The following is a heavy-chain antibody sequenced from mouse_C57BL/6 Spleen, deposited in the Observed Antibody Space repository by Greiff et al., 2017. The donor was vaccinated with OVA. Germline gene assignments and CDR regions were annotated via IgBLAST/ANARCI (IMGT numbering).Heavy chain of an antibody. D-gene: IGHD1-1*01. CDR2: IDPSDSYT. V-gene: IGHV1-50*01. CDR1: GYTFTSYW. Sequence: QVQLQQPGAELVKPGASVKLSCKASGYTFTSYWMQWVNQRPGQGLEWIGEIDPSDSYTNYNQKFKGKATLSVDTSSSTAYLQISSPSSEDSAVYNCARSRSYYYGSSYDCDYWGQGTTLTVSA. CDR3: ARSRSYYYGSSYDCDY. J-gene: IGHJ2*01.